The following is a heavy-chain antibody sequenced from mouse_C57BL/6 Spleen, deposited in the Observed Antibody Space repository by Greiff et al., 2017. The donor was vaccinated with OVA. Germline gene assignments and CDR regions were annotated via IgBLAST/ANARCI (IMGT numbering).Heavy chain of an antibody. CDR1: GYTFTSYW. D-gene: IGHD4-1*01. J-gene: IGHJ2*01. V-gene: IGHV1-62-2*01. CDR2: FYPGSGSI. CDR3: ARHEAGTGGHFDY. Sequence: VQLQQPGAELVRPGTSVKLSCKASGYTFTSYWMHWVKQRPGQGLEWIGWFYPGSGSIKYNEKFKDKATLTADKSSSTVYMELSRLTSEDSAVYFCARHEAGTGGHFDYWGQGTTLTVSS.